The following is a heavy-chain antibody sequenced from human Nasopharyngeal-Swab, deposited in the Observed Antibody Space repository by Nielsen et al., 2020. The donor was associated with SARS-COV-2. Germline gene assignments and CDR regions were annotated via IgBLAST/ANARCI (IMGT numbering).Heavy chain of an antibody. CDR1: GFVFSGSA. D-gene: IGHD4/OR15-4a*01. CDR2: IGDKAHNYAT. V-gene: IGHV3-73*01. CDR3: TTDYYFDY. J-gene: IGHJ4*02. Sequence: LSLPCAASGFVFSGSAIHWVLQASGKGLEWVGRIGDKAHNYATTYAASVKGRFTISRDDSKNTAFLQMDSLNTEDTALYYCTTDYYFDYWGQGTLVTVSS.